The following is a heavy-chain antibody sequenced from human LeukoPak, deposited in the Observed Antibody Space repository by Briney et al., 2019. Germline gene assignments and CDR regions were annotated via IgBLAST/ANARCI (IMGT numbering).Heavy chain of an antibody. CDR1: GFTFSNYW. CDR3: ARVHPNNADYVPYGMDV. CDR2: INSDGRSV. V-gene: IGHV3-74*01. J-gene: IGHJ6*02. D-gene: IGHD4-17*01. Sequence: GGSLRLSCAASGFTFSNYWMHCVRQVPGKGLVWVSRINSDGRSVTYAHSVRGVFTISRDNAKNTLYLQMNSLRGEDTAVYYCARVHPNNADYVPYGMDVWGQGTTVTVSS.